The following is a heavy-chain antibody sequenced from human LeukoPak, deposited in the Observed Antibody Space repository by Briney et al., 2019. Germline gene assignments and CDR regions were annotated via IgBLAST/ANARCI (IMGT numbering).Heavy chain of an antibody. J-gene: IGHJ3*02. CDR1: GGTFSSYA. CDR2: IDPSDSYT. CDR3: ARHFGSSDAFDI. D-gene: IGHD6-6*01. V-gene: IGHV5-10-1*01. Sequence: KVSCKASGGTFSSYAISWVRQMPGKGLEWMGRIDPSDSYTNYSPSFQGHVTISADKSISTAYLQWSSLKASDTAMYYCARHFGSSDAFDIWGQGTMVTVSS.